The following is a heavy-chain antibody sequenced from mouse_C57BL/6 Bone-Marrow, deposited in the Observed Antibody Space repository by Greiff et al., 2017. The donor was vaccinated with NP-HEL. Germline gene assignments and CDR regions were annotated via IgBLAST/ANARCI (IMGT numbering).Heavy chain of an antibody. J-gene: IGHJ1*03. CDR3: ARWSSSYWYFDV. CDR2: INPNNGGT. V-gene: IGHV1-18*01. CDR1: GYTFTDYN. Sequence: VQLQQSGPELVKPGASVKIPCKASGYTFTDYNMDWVKQSHGKSLEWIGDINPNNGGTIYNQKFKGKATLTVDKSSSTAYMELRSLTSEDTAVYYCARWSSSYWYFDVWGTGTTVTVSS. D-gene: IGHD1-1*01.